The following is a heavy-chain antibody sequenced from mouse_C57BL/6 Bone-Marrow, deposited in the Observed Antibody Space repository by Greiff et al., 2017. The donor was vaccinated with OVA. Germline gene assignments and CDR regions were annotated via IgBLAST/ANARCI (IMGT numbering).Heavy chain of an antibody. CDR2: IYPGDGDT. V-gene: IGHV1-80*01. J-gene: IGHJ1*03. CDR3: ARGGNGNYWYFDV. D-gene: IGHD2-1*01. Sequence: QVQLQQSGAELVKPGASVKISCKASGYAFSSYWMNWVKQRPGKGLEWIGQIYPGDGDTNYNGKFKGKATLTADKSSSTAYMQLSSLTSEDSAVYFCARGGNGNYWYFDVWGTGTTVTVSS. CDR1: GYAFSSYW.